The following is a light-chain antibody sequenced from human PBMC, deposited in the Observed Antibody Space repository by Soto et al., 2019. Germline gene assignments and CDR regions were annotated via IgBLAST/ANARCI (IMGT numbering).Light chain of an antibody. CDR2: ANN. Sequence: QSVLTQPPSVSGAPGQRVTISCTGTSSNIGAGYDVHWYQQLPGTAPKLFMYANNNRPSWVPDRFSGSKSGTSASLAITGLQAEDEADYYCQSYDSSLSAYVFGTGTKSPS. CDR1: SSNIGAGYD. CDR3: QSYDSSLSAYV. J-gene: IGLJ1*01. V-gene: IGLV1-40*01.